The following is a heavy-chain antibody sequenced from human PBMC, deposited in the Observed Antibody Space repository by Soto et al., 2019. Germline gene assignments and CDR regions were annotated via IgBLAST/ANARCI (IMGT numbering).Heavy chain of an antibody. J-gene: IGHJ6*02. CDR3: ARGMSLDILTGYLYYYGMDV. CDR1: GYTFTRYY. V-gene: IGHV1-46*03. Sequence: ASVKVSCKASGYTFTRYYMHWVRQAPGQGIEWMGIINPSGGSTSYAQKFQGRVTMTRDTSTSTVYMELSSLRSEDTAVYYCARGMSLDILTGYLYYYGMDVWGQGTTVTVSS. D-gene: IGHD3-9*01. CDR2: INPSGGST.